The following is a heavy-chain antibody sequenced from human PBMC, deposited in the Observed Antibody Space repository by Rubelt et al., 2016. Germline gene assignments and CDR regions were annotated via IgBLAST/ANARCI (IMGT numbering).Heavy chain of an antibody. Sequence: QVQLVQSGAEVKKPGASVKVSCKASGYTFTSYYMHWVRTAPGQGLEWMGIINPRGGSTSYPPKFQGSGTLTRDTSTSPVYMGLSSLRSEDTAVYYCARGSSSPFYFDYWGQGTLVTVSS. CDR1: GYTFTSYY. D-gene: IGHD6-6*01. CDR2: INPRGGST. V-gene: IGHV1-46*01. CDR3: ARGSSSPFYFDY. J-gene: IGHJ4*02.